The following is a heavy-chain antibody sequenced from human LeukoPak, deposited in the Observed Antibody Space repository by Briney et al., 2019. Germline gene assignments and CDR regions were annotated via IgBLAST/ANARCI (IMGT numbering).Heavy chain of an antibody. D-gene: IGHD1-26*01. CDR3: ARRGGSTNFDY. J-gene: IGHJ4*02. V-gene: IGHV1-3*03. CDR2: INIGNGDT. Sequence: ASVKVSCKASGYTFTTYAIHWVRQAPGQRLEWMGWINIGNGDTKYSQEFQGRVTITRDTSASTAYMELSSLRSEDMAVYYCARRGGSTNFDYWGQGTLVTVSS. CDR1: GYTFTTYA.